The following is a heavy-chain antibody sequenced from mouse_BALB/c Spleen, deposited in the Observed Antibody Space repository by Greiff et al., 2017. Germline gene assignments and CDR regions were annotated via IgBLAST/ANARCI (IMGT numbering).Heavy chain of an antibody. Sequence: EVKVVESGGGLVQPGGSLKLSCAASGFTFSSYTMSWVRQTPEKRLEWVAYISNGGGSTYYPDTVKGRFTISRDNAKNTLYLQMSSLKSEDTAMYYCARHTTMITTGWFAYWGQGTLVTVSA. CDR2: ISNGGGST. D-gene: IGHD2-4*01. J-gene: IGHJ3*01. CDR3: ARHTTMITTGWFAY. CDR1: GFTFSSYT. V-gene: IGHV5-12-2*01.